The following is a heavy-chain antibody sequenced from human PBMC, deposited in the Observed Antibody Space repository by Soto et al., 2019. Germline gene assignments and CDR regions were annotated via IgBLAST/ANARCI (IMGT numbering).Heavy chain of an antibody. V-gene: IGHV4-59*01. CDR3: ARDCSSTSCHDY. CDR1: GGSISSYY. Sequence: SETLSLTCTVSGGSISSYYWSWIRQPPGKGLEWIGYIYYSGSTNYNPSLKSRVTISVDTSKNQFSLKLSSVTAADTAVYYCARDCSSTSCHDYWGQGTLVTVS. D-gene: IGHD2-2*01. J-gene: IGHJ4*02. CDR2: IYYSGST.